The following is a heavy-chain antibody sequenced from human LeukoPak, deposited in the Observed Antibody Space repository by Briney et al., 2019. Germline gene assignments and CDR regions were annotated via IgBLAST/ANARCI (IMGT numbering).Heavy chain of an antibody. J-gene: IGHJ1*01. CDR2: ISGSGGST. Sequence: SXVRXXXGXGLEWAXAISGSGGSTYYADSVKGRFTISRDNSKNTLYLQMNSLRAEDTAVYYCAKDLHSSGYYYAEYFQHWGQGTLVTVSS. D-gene: IGHD3-22*01. V-gene: IGHV3-23*01. CDR3: AKDLHSSGYYYAEYFQH.